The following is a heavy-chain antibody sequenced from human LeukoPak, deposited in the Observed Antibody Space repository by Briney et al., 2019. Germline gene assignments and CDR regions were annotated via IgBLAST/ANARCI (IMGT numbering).Heavy chain of an antibody. CDR3: AKGDTYYDFWSGYTNFDY. Sequence: GGSLRLSCAASGFTFSSYEMNWVRQAPGKGLEWVSYISSSGSTIYYADSVKGRFTISRDNSKNTLYLQMNSLRAEDTAVYYCAKGDTYYDFWSGYTNFDYWGQGTLVTVSS. D-gene: IGHD3-3*01. CDR1: GFTFSSYE. V-gene: IGHV3-48*03. J-gene: IGHJ4*02. CDR2: ISSSGSTI.